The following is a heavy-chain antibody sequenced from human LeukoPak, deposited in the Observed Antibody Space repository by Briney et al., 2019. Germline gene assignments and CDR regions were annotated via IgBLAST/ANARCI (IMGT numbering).Heavy chain of an antibody. V-gene: IGHV3-11*04. CDR3: ARALPNYYYMDV. CDR1: GFTFSDYY. Sequence: GGSLRLSCAASGFTFSDYYMSWIRQAPGKGLEWVPYISSSGSTIYYADSVKGRFTISRDNAKNSLYLQMNSLRAEDTAVYYCARALPNYYYMDVWGKGTTVTVSS. J-gene: IGHJ6*03. CDR2: ISSSGSTI.